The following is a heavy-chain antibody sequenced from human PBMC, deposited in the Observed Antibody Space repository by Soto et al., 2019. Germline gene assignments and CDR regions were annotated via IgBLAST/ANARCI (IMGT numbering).Heavy chain of an antibody. Sequence: SETLSLTCIVSGASISSYHWSWIRQSPGQGLEWIGHIDYSGDTTYSPSLWGRVTISVDTSKNQFSLKLSSLGVADTAIYYCARWAYSANSASFDHWSQGTLVTVSS. CDR3: ARWAYSANSASFDH. CDR1: GASISSYH. CDR2: IDYSGDT. D-gene: IGHD3-22*01. V-gene: IGHV4-59*01. J-gene: IGHJ4*02.